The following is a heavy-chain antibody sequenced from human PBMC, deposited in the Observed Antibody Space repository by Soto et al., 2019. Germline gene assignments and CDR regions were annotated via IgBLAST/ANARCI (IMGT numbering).Heavy chain of an antibody. CDR2: IIPIFGTA. CDR3: AREEPYYYDSSGYKSDAFDI. CDR1: GGTFSSYA. J-gene: IGHJ3*02. Sequence: SVKVSCKASGGTFSSYAISWVRQAPGQGLEWMGGIIPIFGTANYAQKFQGRVTITADESTSTAYMELSSLRSEDTAVYYCAREEPYYYDSSGYKSDAFDIWG. D-gene: IGHD3-22*01. V-gene: IGHV1-69*13.